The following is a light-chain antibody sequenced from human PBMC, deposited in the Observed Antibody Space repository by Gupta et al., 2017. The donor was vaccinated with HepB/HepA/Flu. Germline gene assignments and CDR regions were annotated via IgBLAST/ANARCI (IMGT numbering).Light chain of an antibody. Sequence: QSVLTQPRSVSGAPGRSVTLSCTGSNSNSGERYAVHWYQHLPGSAPKLLIYGNNNRPSGVPDRFSGSKSGTSASLAITGLQAEDEADYYCQSYDGRYVFGTGTKVTVL. V-gene: IGLV1-40*01. CDR1: NSNSGERYA. CDR2: GNN. J-gene: IGLJ1*01. CDR3: QSYDGRYV.